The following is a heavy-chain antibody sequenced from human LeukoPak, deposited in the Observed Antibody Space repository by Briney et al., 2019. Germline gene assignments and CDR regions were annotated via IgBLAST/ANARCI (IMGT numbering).Heavy chain of an antibody. V-gene: IGHV3-48*03. D-gene: IGHD1-7*01. J-gene: IGHJ5*02. CDR3: MRGATDTTRWFDP. Sequence: GGSLRLSCAASGFTFSSYEMNWVRQAPGKGLEWVSYISISGSTIYYADSVKGRFTISRDNAKNSLYLQMNGLRAEDTAAYYCMRGATDTTRWFDPWGQGTLVTVSS. CDR2: ISISGSTI. CDR1: GFTFSSYE.